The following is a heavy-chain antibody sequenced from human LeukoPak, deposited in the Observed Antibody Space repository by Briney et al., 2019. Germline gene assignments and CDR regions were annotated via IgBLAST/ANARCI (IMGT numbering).Heavy chain of an antibody. J-gene: IGHJ4*02. CDR2: IYYSGST. Sequence: SETLSLTCTVSGGSISSYYWSWIRQPPGKGLEWIGYIYYSGSTNYNPSLKSRVTISVDTSKNQFSLKLSSVTAADTAVYYCARLWNSSGYLLGYWGQGTLVTVSS. CDR3: ARLWNSSGYLLGY. V-gene: IGHV4-59*08. CDR1: GGSISSYY. D-gene: IGHD3-22*01.